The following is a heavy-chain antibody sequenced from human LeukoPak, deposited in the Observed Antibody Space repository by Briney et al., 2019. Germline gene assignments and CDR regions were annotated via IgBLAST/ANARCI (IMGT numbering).Heavy chain of an antibody. D-gene: IGHD5-12*01. CDR2: INPSGGST. V-gene: IGHV1-46*01. J-gene: IGHJ4*02. CDR3: GGDQGYSGYDSPDY. Sequence: ASVKVSCKASGYTFTNYYMHWVRQAPGQGHEWMGIINPSGGSTNYAQKFQGRVTMTRDTSTSTVYMELSSLRSEDTAVYYCGGDQGYSGYDSPDYWGQGTLVTVSS. CDR1: GYTFTNYY.